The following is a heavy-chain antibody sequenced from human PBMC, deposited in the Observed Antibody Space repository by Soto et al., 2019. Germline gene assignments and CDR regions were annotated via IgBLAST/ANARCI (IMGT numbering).Heavy chain of an antibody. CDR3: ARDIPRQAVAGHYYYGMDV. V-gene: IGHV1-18*04. Sequence: GASVKVSCKASGGTFTSYGISWVRQAPGQGLEWMGWISAYNGNTNYAQKLQGRVTMTTDTSTSTAYMELRSLRSDDTAVYYCARDIPRQAVAGHYYYGMDVWGQGTTVTVSS. J-gene: IGHJ6*02. CDR2: ISAYNGNT. CDR1: GGTFTSYG. D-gene: IGHD6-19*01.